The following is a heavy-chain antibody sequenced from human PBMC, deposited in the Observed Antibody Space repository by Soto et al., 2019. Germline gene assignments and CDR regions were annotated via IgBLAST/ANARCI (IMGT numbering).Heavy chain of an antibody. V-gene: IGHV1-3*05. J-gene: IGHJ4*02. D-gene: IGHD1-26*01. CDR3: AGVLVGATPVDY. CDR2: INAGNGNT. Sequence: QVQLVQSGAEEKKPGASVKVSCKASGYTFTSYAMHWVRQAPGQRLEWMGWINAGNGNTKYSQKFQGRVTITRDTYASTADMELSSLRSEDTAGYYCAGVLVGATPVDYWGQGTLVTVSS. CDR1: GYTFTSYA.